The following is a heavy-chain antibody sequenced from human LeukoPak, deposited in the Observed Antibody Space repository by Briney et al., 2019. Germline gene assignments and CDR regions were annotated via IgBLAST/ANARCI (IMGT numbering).Heavy chain of an antibody. J-gene: IGHJ3*02. CDR2: INPNSGGT. D-gene: IGHD3-16*01. CDR1: GYTFTGYY. V-gene: IGHV1-2*02. CDR3: ARGRFSKGPGEGNAFDI. Sequence: ASVKVSCKASGYTFTGYYMHWVRQAPGQGLEWMGWINPNSGGTNYAQKLQGRVTMTTDTSTSTAYMELRSLRSDDTAVYYCARGRFSKGPGEGNAFDIWGQGTMVTVSS.